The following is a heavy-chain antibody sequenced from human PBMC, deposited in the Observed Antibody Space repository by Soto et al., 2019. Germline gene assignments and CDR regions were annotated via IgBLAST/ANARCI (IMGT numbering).Heavy chain of an antibody. V-gene: IGHV3-11*06. D-gene: IGHD3-22*01. CDR3: ATDDSSVLEYFDY. CDR1: GFTFSDHY. Sequence: GGSLSLSCAASGFTFSDHYMSWIRQAPGKGLEWVSYISSSTFYTNYADSVKGRFSISRDNAKNSLYLQMNSLRAEDTAVYYCATDDSSVLEYFDYWGQGILVTVSS. CDR2: ISSSTFYT. J-gene: IGHJ4*02.